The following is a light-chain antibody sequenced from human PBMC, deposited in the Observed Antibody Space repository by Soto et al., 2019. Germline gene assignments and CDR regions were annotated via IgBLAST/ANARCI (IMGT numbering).Light chain of an antibody. Sequence: DIQMTQSPSTLSASIGDRVTITCRASQSITRWLAWYQQKPAKAPKLLIYKASSLQTGVPSRFSGSGSGTEFTLTICSLQPDDVATYYCQLYNTYSGLTFGGGTKVEIK. CDR3: QLYNTYSGLT. V-gene: IGKV1-5*03. CDR2: KAS. J-gene: IGKJ4*01. CDR1: QSITRW.